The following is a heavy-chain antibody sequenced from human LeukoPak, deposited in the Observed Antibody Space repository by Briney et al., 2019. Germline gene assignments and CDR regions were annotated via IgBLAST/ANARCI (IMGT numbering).Heavy chain of an antibody. Sequence: AAVRDSCKASGYTFSDHDVNGVGQAPGRGREWVGWMNPNTGNTGYSQNLQGRVTMTRTNSITTAYMELSSLTSDDAAVYYCARGGGGEYLDWFDFWGQGTLVIVSS. V-gene: IGHV1-8*01. CDR2: MNPNTGNT. D-gene: IGHD4-17*01. CDR1: GYTFSDHD. CDR3: ARGGGGEYLDWFDF. J-gene: IGHJ5*01.